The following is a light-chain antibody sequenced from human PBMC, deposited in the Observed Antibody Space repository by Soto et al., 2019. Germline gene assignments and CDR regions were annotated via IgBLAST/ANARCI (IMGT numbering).Light chain of an antibody. CDR1: SSDVGNYNY. J-gene: IGLJ1*01. CDR2: EVN. CDR3: SAYTTIRSLV. V-gene: IGLV2-14*01. Sequence: QSVLTQRASVSGSPGQSITISCTGTSSDVGNYNYVSWYQLHPGKGPKLMIYEVNDRPSGVSNRFSGSKSGNTAYLTISGLQAVDEADYYCSAYTTIRSLVFGTGSKVTVL.